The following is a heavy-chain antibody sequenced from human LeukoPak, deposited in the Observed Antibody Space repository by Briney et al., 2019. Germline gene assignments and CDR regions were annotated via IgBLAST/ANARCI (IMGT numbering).Heavy chain of an antibody. D-gene: IGHD1-26*01. CDR3: AKSIVNSGTYIPFDY. Sequence: GGSLRLSCAASGFTFSSYGMSWVRQAPGKGLEWVSGISGRGGSTYYADSVKGRFTISRDNSKNTLYLQMNSLRAEDTAVYYCAKSIVNSGTYIPFDYWGQGTLVTVSS. J-gene: IGHJ4*02. V-gene: IGHV3-23*01. CDR1: GFTFSSYG. CDR2: ISGRGGST.